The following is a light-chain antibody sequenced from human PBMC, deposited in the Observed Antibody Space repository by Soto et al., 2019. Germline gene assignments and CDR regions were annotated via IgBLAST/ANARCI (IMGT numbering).Light chain of an antibody. V-gene: IGLV1-44*01. CDR1: SSNIGSNT. J-gene: IGLJ1*01. CDR2: SNN. Sequence: QLVLTQPPSASGTPGQRVTISCSGSSSNIGSNTVNWYQQLPGTAPKLLIYSNNQRPSGVPDRFSGSKSGTSASLAISGLQSEDEADYYCAAWDDSLNGYVFGTGTKGHRP. CDR3: AAWDDSLNGYV.